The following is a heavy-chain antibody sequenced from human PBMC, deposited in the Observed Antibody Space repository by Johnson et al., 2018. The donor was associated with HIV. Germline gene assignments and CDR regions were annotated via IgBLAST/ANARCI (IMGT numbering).Heavy chain of an antibody. Sequence: QLVESGGGVVQPGRSLRLSCAASGFTFSSYAMHWVRQAPGKGLEWVAVISYDGSNKYYADSVKGRFTISRDNSKNTLYLQMNSLRAEDTAVYYCARVPAGDWNAFYIWGRGTMVTVSS. J-gene: IGHJ3*02. D-gene: IGHD2-21*02. CDR3: ARVPAGDWNAFYI. CDR1: GFTFSSYA. V-gene: IGHV3-30-3*01. CDR2: ISYDGSNK.